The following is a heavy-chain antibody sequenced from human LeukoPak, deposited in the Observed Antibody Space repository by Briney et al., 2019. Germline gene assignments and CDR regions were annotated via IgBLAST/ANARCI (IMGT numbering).Heavy chain of an antibody. CDR1: GGSISSYY. D-gene: IGHD3-22*01. CDR3: ATGYDSSGYYLDY. J-gene: IGHJ4*02. Sequence: SETLSLTCTVSGGSISSYYWSWIRQPPGKGLEWIGYIYYSGSTNYNPSLKSRVTISVDMSKNQFSLKLSSVTAADTAVYYCATGYDSSGYYLDYWGQGTLVTVSS. V-gene: IGHV4-59*01. CDR2: IYYSGST.